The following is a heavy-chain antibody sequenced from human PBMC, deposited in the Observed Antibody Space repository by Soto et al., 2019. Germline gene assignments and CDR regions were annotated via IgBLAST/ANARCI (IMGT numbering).Heavy chain of an antibody. V-gene: IGHV4-59*13. D-gene: IGHD3-10*01. CDR2: IYGSGST. CDR3: ARAQACEFHNWFDP. Sequence: QVQLQESGPGLVKSSETLSLTCTVTGGSIRSYCWSWIRRPPGKGLEWIGHIYGSGSTYYNPSLKRRLAISLDTSTNQFSLKVRSVTAADTAVYYCARAQACEFHNWFDPWGQGTLVSVSA. CDR1: GGSIRSYC. J-gene: IGHJ5*02.